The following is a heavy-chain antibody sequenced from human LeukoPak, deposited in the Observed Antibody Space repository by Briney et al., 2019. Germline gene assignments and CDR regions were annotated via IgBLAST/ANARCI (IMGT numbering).Heavy chain of an antibody. J-gene: IGHJ5*02. D-gene: IGHD3-10*01. Sequence: GGSLRLSCAASGFTFSSYVMHWVRQAPGKGLEWVAFIRYDGSNKYYADSVKGRFTISRDNSKNTLYLQMNSLRAEDTAVYYCAKAFNYYGSGSYYNTIDQYNWFDPWGQGTLVTVSS. V-gene: IGHV3-30*02. CDR1: GFTFSSYV. CDR3: AKAFNYYGSGSYYNTIDQYNWFDP. CDR2: IRYDGSNK.